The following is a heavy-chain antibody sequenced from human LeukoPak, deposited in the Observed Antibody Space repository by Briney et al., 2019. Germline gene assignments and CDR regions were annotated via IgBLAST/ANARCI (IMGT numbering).Heavy chain of an antibody. D-gene: IGHD3-9*01. CDR3: AKDKYYDILTGYYMGYNWFDP. CDR1: GFTFSSYA. CDR2: ISGSGGST. J-gene: IGHJ5*02. Sequence: GGSLRLSCAASGFTFSSYAMSWVRQAPGKGLEWVSAISGSGGSTYYADSVKGRFTISRDNSKNTLYLQMNSLRAEDTAVYYCAKDKYYDILTGYYMGYNWFDPWGQGTLVTVSS. V-gene: IGHV3-23*01.